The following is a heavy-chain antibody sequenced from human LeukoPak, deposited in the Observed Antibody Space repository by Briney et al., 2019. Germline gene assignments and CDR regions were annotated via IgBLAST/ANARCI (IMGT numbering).Heavy chain of an antibody. J-gene: IGHJ4*02. CDR2: FGGGAGTT. CDR1: GFTFSSFA. CDR3: ETYRSGDFDY. D-gene: IGHD2-2*02. Sequence: GGSLRLSCAASGFTFSSFAMSWVRQGPGKGLEWVSTFGGGAGTTSYADSVKGRFTISRDNTKNTLYLQMNSLRAEDTAVYYCETYRSGDFDYWGQGTLVTVSS. V-gene: IGHV3-23*01.